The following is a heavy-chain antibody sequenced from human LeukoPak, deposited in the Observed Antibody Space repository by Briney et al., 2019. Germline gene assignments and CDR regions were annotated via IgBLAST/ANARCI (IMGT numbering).Heavy chain of an antibody. Sequence: PGGSLRLSCAASGFTFSSYGMHWVRQTPGKGLEWVAVISYDGSNQFYADSVKGRFTISRDNSKNTLFLQMNSLRAEDTAVYYCARDRYCSGGSCFSSYYYGMDVWGQGTTVTVSS. V-gene: IGHV3-30*03. CDR2: ISYDGSNQ. J-gene: IGHJ6*02. D-gene: IGHD2-15*01. CDR3: ARDRYCSGGSCFSSYYYGMDV. CDR1: GFTFSSYG.